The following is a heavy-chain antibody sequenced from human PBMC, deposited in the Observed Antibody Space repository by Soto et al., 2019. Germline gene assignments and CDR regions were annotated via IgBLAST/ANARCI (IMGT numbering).Heavy chain of an antibody. CDR1: GYTFTSFD. CDR2: MSPNSGNT. J-gene: IGHJ4*02. Sequence: QVQLVQSGAEVQKPGASVKVSCKAAGYTFTSFDINWVRQATGQGLEWMGWMSPNSGNTGYAQKFQGRVNMTRNTSRSTAYMELSGLRSEDTAVYYCARLIIDYLDFDYWGQGTLVTVSS. D-gene: IGHD3-16*01. CDR3: ARLIIDYLDFDY. V-gene: IGHV1-8*01.